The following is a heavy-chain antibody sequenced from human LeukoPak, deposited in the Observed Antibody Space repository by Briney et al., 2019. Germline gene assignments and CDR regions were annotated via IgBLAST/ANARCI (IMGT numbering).Heavy chain of an antibody. CDR3: AIDLEKTTWGSGSYGGY. V-gene: IGHV3-11*01. CDR1: GFTFSDYY. D-gene: IGHD3-10*01. Sequence: GGSLRLSCAASGFTFSDYYMSWLRQAPGKGLEWVSYISSSGSTIYYADSVKGRFTICRDNAKNPLYLQMNSLRAEDPAVYYCAIDLEKTTWGSGSYGGYWGQGTLVTVSS. J-gene: IGHJ4*02. CDR2: ISSSGSTI.